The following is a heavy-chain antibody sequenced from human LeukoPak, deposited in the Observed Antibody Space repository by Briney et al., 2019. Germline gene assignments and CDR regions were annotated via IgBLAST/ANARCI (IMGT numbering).Heavy chain of an antibody. V-gene: IGHV1-2*02. D-gene: IGHD3-10*01. CDR1: GYTFTGYY. CDR2: INPNSGGT. J-gene: IGHJ6*02. CDR3: ARDRWFGDPTWGYYGMDV. Sequence: ASVKASCKASGYTFTGYYMHWVRQAPGQGLEWMGWINPNSGGTNYAQKFQGRVTMTRDTSISTAYMELSRLRSDDTAVYYCARDRWFGDPTWGYYGMDVWGQGTTVTVSS.